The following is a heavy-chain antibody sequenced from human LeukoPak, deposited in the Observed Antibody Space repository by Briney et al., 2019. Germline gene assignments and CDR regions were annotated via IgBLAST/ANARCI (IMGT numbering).Heavy chain of an antibody. D-gene: IGHD5-18*01. Sequence: GGSLRLSCAASGFTFSSYSMNWVRQAPGKGLEWVSAISGSGGSTYYADSVKGRFTISRDNSKNTLYLQMNSLRAEDTAVYYCAKDPGRIQLWLLLDYWGQGTLVTVSS. CDR1: GFTFSSYS. V-gene: IGHV3-23*01. J-gene: IGHJ4*02. CDR3: AKDPGRIQLWLLLDY. CDR2: ISGSGGST.